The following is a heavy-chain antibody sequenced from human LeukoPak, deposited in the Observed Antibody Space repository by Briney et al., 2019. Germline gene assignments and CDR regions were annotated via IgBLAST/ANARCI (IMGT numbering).Heavy chain of an antibody. CDR1: GYTFTSYY. CDR2: INPSGGST. V-gene: IGHV1-46*01. CDR3: ARDQASSTSCYLGCGMDV. Sequence: GASVKVSCKASGYTFTSYYMHWVRQAPGQGLEWMGIINPSGGSTSYGQKFQGRVTMTRDTSTSTVYMELSSLRSEDTAVYYCARDQASSTSCYLGCGMDVWGKGTTVTVSS. D-gene: IGHD2-2*01. J-gene: IGHJ6*04.